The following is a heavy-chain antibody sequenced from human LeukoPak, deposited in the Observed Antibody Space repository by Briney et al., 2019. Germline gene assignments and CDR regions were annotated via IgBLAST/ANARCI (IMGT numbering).Heavy chain of an antibody. J-gene: IGHJ6*03. CDR2: IYYSGST. CDR3: ARAPKYYYMDL. Sequence: SETLSLTCTVSGGSISSYYWSWIRQPPGKGLEWIGYIYYSGSTNYNPSLKSRVTISVDTSKNQFSLKLTSVTAADTAVYYCARAPKYYYMDLWGKGTTVTVSS. CDR1: GGSISSYY. V-gene: IGHV4-59*01.